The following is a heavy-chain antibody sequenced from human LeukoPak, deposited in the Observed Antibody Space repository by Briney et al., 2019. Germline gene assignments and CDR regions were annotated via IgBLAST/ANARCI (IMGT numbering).Heavy chain of an antibody. V-gene: IGHV4-4*02. D-gene: IGHD5-12*01. CDR3: ARGYSGYGGAFDI. CDR2: IYHSGST. CDR1: GFTLSSHW. Sequence: GSLRLSCAASGFTLSSHWMGWVRQPPGKGLEWIGEIYHSGSTNYNPSLKSRVTISVDKSKNQFSLKLSSVTAADTAVYYCARGYSGYGGAFDIWGQGTMVTVSS. J-gene: IGHJ3*02.